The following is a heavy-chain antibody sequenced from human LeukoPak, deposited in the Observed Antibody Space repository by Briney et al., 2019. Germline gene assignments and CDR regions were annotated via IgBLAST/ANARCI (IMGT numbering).Heavy chain of an antibody. D-gene: IGHD3-3*01. Sequence: SETLSLTCTVSGGSISSYYWSWIRQPPGKGLEWIGYIYYSGSTNYNPSLKSRVTISVDTSKNQFSLKLSSVTAADTAVYYCARGYYDFWSGYYTENYFDYWGQGTLVTVSS. CDR3: ARGYYDFWSGYYTENYFDY. CDR2: IYYSGST. J-gene: IGHJ4*02. V-gene: IGHV4-59*01. CDR1: GGSISSYY.